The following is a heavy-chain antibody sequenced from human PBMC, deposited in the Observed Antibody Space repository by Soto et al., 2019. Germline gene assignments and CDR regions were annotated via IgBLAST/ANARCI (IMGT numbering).Heavy chain of an antibody. J-gene: IGHJ4*02. V-gene: IGHV6-1*01. Sequence: SQTLSLTCAISGDSVSSNSAAWDWSRQSPSRGLEWLGRTYYRSKWYNDYAVSVKSRITINPDTSKNQFSLQLNSVTPEDTAVYYCARVTSGSSGWYEVFDYWGQGTLVTVSS. D-gene: IGHD6-19*01. CDR2: TYYRSKWYN. CDR3: ARVTSGSSGWYEVFDY. CDR1: GDSVSSNSAA.